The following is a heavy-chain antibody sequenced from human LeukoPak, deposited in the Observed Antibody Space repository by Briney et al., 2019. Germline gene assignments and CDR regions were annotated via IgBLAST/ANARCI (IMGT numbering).Heavy chain of an antibody. CDR2: ISSSGSTI. CDR3: ARAALYSSSWSVWGVDY. Sequence: GGSLRLSCAASGFTFSDYYMSWIRQAPGKGLEWVSYISSSGSTIYYADSVKGRFTISRDNAKNSLYLQMNSLRAEDTAVYYCARAALYSSSWSVWGVDYWGQGTLVTVSS. CDR1: GFTFSDYY. J-gene: IGHJ4*02. V-gene: IGHV3-11*01. D-gene: IGHD6-13*01.